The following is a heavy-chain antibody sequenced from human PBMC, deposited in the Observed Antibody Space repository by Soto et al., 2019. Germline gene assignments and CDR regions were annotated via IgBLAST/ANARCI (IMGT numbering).Heavy chain of an antibody. CDR1: GFTFSNFA. Sequence: PGGSLRLSCAASGFTFSNFAINWVRQAPGKGLEWVSVISGNGYSTYYADSVKGRFTISRDNSKNTLYLQMNSLRADDTAVYYCAQDYYDSSGYPPHYWGLGTLVTVSS. CDR2: ISGNGYST. CDR3: AQDYYDSSGYPPHY. J-gene: IGHJ4*02. V-gene: IGHV3-23*01. D-gene: IGHD3-22*01.